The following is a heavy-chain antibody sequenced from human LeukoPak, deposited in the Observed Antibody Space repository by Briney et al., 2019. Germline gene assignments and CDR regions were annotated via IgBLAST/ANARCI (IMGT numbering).Heavy chain of an antibody. CDR2: IYHSGST. D-gene: IGHD7-27*01. CDR1: GYSISSGYY. J-gene: IGHJ4*02. V-gene: IGHV4-38-2*01. Sequence: PSETLSLTCAVSGYSISSGYYWGWIRQPPGKGLEWIGSIYHSGSTYYNPSLKSRVTILVDTSKNQFSLKLSSVTAADTAVYYCARSNWAYYFDYWGQGTLVTVSS. CDR3: ARSNWAYYFDY.